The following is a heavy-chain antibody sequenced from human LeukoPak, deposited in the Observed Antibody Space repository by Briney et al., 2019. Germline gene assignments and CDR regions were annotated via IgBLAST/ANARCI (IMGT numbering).Heavy chain of an antibody. V-gene: IGHV4-59*12. CDR1: GGSISSYY. Sequence: SETLSLTCSVSGGSISSYYWSWIRQSPGKGLEWIGYIYHSGSTYYNPSLKSRVTISVDRSKNQFSLKLSSVTAADTAVYYRARAEMAKNWFDPWGQGTLVTVSS. CDR3: ARAEMAKNWFDP. D-gene: IGHD5-24*01. CDR2: IYHSGST. J-gene: IGHJ5*02.